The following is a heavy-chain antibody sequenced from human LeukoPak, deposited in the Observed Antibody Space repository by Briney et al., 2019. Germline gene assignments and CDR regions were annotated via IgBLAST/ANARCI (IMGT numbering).Heavy chain of an antibody. D-gene: IGHD1-1*01. CDR2: LYYTGST. V-gene: IGHV4-39*01. CDR1: GDSITNNKYY. J-gene: IGHJ4*02. CDR3: VGNNYNWNHY. Sequence: SETLSLTCTVSGDSITNNKYYWGWIRQPPGKGLEWIGILYYTGSTDFSPSLKSRLTISVDTSKNQFSLNLVSVTAADTAVYYCVGNNYNWNHYWGQGTLVTVSS.